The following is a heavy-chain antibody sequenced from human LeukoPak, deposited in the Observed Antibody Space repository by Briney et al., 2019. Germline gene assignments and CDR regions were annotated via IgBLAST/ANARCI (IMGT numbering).Heavy chain of an antibody. D-gene: IGHD5-12*01. CDR3: ARGDGKPIVATPHLSTTPTVHYFDY. CDR2: INHSGST. CDR1: GGSFSGYY. Sequence: SETLSLPCAVYGGSFSGYYWSWIRQPPAKGLEGIGEINHSGSTNYNPSLKSRATISVHTSKNQFSLKLSSVTAADTAVYYCARGDGKPIVATPHLSTTPTVHYFDYWGQGTLVTVSS. J-gene: IGHJ4*02. V-gene: IGHV4-34*01.